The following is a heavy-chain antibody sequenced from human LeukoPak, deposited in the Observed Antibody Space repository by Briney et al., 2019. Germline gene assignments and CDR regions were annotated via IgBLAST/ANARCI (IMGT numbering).Heavy chain of an antibody. V-gene: IGHV3-23*01. J-gene: IGHJ4*02. Sequence: PGGSLRLSCTASGFTFSTYAMSWVRQAPGEGLEWVSGISGSGGSTYYADSVKGRFTISRDNSKNTLYLQMNSLRAEDTAVYYCAKVRGYSYGYPLYWGQGTLVTVSS. CDR1: GFTFSTYA. CDR3: AKVRGYSYGYPLY. CDR2: ISGSGGST. D-gene: IGHD5-18*01.